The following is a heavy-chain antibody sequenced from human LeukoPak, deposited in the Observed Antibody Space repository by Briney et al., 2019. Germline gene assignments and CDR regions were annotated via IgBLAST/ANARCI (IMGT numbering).Heavy chain of an antibody. CDR3: AGYYTVTYGMDV. CDR1: GFTISHYW. V-gene: IGHV3-7*03. CDR2: IKQDGSEK. D-gene: IGHD4-17*01. Sequence: GGSLRLSCAASGFTISHYWMSWVRQAPGKGLEWVANIKQDGSEKYYAESVKGRVTISRDNAENSLYLQMNSLRAEDTAVYYCAGYYTVTYGMDVWGQGTTVTVSS. J-gene: IGHJ6*02.